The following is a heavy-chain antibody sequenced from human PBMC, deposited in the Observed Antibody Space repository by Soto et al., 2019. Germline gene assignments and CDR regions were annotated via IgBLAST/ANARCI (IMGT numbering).Heavy chain of an antibody. D-gene: IGHD3-3*01. CDR2: MYYTGST. J-gene: IGHJ3*02. CDR3: ARGGLNFGVEAFDI. Sequence: QVQLQESGPGLVKPSETLSLSCTVSGGSIGNTYCNWVRQPPGKGLEWIGYMYYTGSTHYYPSLKSRVTISSTTSKRQFSLRLASVTAADTAIYYCARGGLNFGVEAFDIWGQGTVVTVSS. V-gene: IGHV4-59*01. CDR1: GGSIGNTY.